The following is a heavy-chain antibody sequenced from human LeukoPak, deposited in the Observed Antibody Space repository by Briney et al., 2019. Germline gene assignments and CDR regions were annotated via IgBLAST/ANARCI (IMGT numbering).Heavy chain of an antibody. V-gene: IGHV3-21*01. CDR2: VSSRSIYI. CDR3: SRDLDCTVTTCYGGDVGFDL. CDR1: GFNFNIYS. D-gene: IGHD2-2*01. J-gene: IGHJ3*01. Sequence: GGSLRLSCAASGFNFNIYSMNWVRQAPGKGLEWVSSVSSRSIYIYYADSVQGRFTISRDNAQNSLYLEMNSLRDEDTAVYYCSRDLDCTVTTCYGGDVGFDLWGQGTMVTVSS.